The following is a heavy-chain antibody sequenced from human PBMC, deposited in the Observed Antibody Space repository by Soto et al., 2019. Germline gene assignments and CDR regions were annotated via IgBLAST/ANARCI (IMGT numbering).Heavy chain of an antibody. D-gene: IGHD2-15*01. CDR1: GWSFCGYY. CDR2: INHSGST. J-gene: IGHJ6*03. Sequence: SETLSLTCAVDGWSFCGYYWSWMRQPPGKGLEWIGEINHSGSTNYNPSLKSRATISGDTTKNQFSLKLSSVTAADTAVYYSAFVLGDCSGGDCYYYYYYMDVWGNGTTVTGS. CDR3: AFVLGDCSGGDCYYYYYYMDV. V-gene: IGHV4-34*01.